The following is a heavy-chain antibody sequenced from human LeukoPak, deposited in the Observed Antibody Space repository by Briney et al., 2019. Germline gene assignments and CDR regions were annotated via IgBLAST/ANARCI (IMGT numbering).Heavy chain of an antibody. D-gene: IGHD3-16*01. Sequence: GGSMRLSCAASGFTFSSYSMNWVRQVPGKGLEWVASIRSSSSYIFYADSVKGRFTISRGNSEHSLYLQVNSLRAEDTAVYYCARDGARGGYLDYWGQGTLVTVSS. J-gene: IGHJ4*02. CDR1: GFTFSSYS. CDR3: ARDGARGGYLDY. V-gene: IGHV3-21*01. CDR2: IRSSSSYI.